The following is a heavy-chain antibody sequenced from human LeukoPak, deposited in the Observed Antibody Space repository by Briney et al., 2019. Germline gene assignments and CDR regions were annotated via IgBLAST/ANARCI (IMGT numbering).Heavy chain of an antibody. J-gene: IGHJ3*02. V-gene: IGHV3-30*03. CDR2: ISYDGTNK. Sequence: PGGSLRLSCAASGFTFSTYGMHWVRQAPGKGLQWVAVISYDGTNKYYADSVKGRFTISRDNSKNTLYLQMNSLRAEDTAVYYCARDLVGKYPEDAFDIWGQGTMVTVSS. CDR3: ARDLVGKYPEDAFDI. CDR1: GFTFSTYG. D-gene: IGHD1-26*01.